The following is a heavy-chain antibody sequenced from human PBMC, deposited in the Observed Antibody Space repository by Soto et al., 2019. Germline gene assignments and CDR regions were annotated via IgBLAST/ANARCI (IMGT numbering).Heavy chain of an antibody. D-gene: IGHD3-10*01. J-gene: IGHJ6*02. V-gene: IGHV4-30-4*01. CDR2: IYYSGST. CDR3: ARAAESGSGSYYKLYYYYGMDV. CDR1: GGSISSGDYY. Sequence: SETLSLTCTVSGGSISSGDYYWSWIRQPPGKGLEWIGYIYYSGSTYYNPSLKSRVTISVDTSKNQFSLKLSSVTAADTAVYYCARAAESGSGSYYKLYYYYGMDVWGQGTTVTVSS.